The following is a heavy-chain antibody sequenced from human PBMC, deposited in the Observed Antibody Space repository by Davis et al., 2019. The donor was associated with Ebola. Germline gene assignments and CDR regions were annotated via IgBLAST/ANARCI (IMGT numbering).Heavy chain of an antibody. Sequence: GESLKTSCAASGFTFSSSSMNRVRQAPGKGLEWVSHSSSSRTNAYYADSVKGRFTISRDNVKGSLYLQMNSLRDEDTAVYYCARGVDYGFDIWGQGTMVTVSS. CDR2: SSSSRTNA. J-gene: IGHJ3*02. V-gene: IGHV3-48*02. CDR1: GFTFSSSS. D-gene: IGHD2-21*02. CDR3: ARGVDYGFDI.